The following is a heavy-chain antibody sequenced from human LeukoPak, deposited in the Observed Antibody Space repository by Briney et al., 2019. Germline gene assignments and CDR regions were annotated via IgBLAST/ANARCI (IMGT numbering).Heavy chain of an antibody. D-gene: IGHD3-3*02. J-gene: IGHJ3*01. CDR3: ARSSILTGDAFDV. CDR1: GFTFSSYA. CDR2: FSGSGGST. V-gene: IGHV3-23*01. Sequence: PGGSLRLTCAASGFTFSSYAMSWVRQAPGKGLEWVSAFSGSGGSTYYADSVKGRFTISRDNSRNTLYLQINSLRAGDTAKYYCARSSILTGDAFDVWGQGTRVTVSS.